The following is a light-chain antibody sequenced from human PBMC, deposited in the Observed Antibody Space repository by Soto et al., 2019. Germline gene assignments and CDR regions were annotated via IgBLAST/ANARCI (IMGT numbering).Light chain of an antibody. V-gene: IGKV4-1*01. J-gene: IGKJ3*01. Sequence: DIVMTQSPDSLAVSLGERATINCKSSQSVLYSSNNKNYLAWYQQKPGQPPKLLIYWASTRESGVPDRFSGSGSGTDFTLTISSLQAEDVAVYYCQQRSSWPFTFGPGTKVDIK. CDR2: WAS. CDR1: QSVLYSSNNKNY. CDR3: QQRSSWPFT.